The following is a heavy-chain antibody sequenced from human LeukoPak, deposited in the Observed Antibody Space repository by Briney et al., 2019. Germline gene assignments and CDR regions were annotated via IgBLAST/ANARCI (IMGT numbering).Heavy chain of an antibody. CDR1: GFTFSSYA. Sequence: GGSLRLSCAASGFTFSSYAMNWVRQAPGKGLEWVSAISGSGGKYYADSVKGGFTISSDNSKNTLYLQMNNLRAEDTAIYYCAKKGLASSGRPPYFDYWGQGALVTVPS. D-gene: IGHD6-13*01. CDR2: ISGSGGK. CDR3: AKKGLASSGRPPYFDY. V-gene: IGHV3-23*01. J-gene: IGHJ4*02.